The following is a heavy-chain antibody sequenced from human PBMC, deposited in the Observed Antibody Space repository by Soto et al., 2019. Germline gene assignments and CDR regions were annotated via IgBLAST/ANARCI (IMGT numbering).Heavy chain of an antibody. CDR2: ISAYNGNT. Sequence: ASVKVSCKASGYTFTSYGISWVRQAPGQGLEWMGWISAYNGNTNYAQKLQGRVTMTTDTSTSTAYMELRSLRSDDTAVYYCARDHGDYYDSSGYPLDYWGQGTLVTVSS. CDR3: ARDHGDYYDSSGYPLDY. J-gene: IGHJ4*02. D-gene: IGHD3-22*01. V-gene: IGHV1-18*01. CDR1: GYTFTSYG.